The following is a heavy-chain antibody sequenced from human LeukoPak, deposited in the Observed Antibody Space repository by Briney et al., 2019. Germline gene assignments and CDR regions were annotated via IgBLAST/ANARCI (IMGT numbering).Heavy chain of an antibody. Sequence: GGSLRLSCAASGFTFSSSWMSWVRQAPGKGLEWVANTKPDGSEKFHVDSVKGRFTISRDNSKSSLSLQMNSLRAEDTAVYYCARYGLTAALDFWDQGTLVTVSS. CDR1: GFTFSSSW. CDR2: TKPDGSEK. CDR3: ARYGLTAALDF. V-gene: IGHV3-7*01. J-gene: IGHJ4*02. D-gene: IGHD2-21*02.